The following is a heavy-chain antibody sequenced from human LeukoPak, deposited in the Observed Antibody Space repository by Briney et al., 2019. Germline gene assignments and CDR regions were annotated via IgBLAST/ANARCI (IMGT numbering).Heavy chain of an antibody. CDR2: ISGSGGST. V-gene: IGHV3-23*01. D-gene: IGHD4-11*01. CDR3: AKDETVTEIFDY. CDR1: GFTLSSYA. Sequence: GGSLRLSCAASGFTLSSYAMSWVRQAPGKGLEWVSAISGSGGSTYYADSVKGRFTISRDNSKNTLYLQMNSLRAEDTAVYYCAKDETVTEIFDYWGQGTLVTVSS. J-gene: IGHJ4*02.